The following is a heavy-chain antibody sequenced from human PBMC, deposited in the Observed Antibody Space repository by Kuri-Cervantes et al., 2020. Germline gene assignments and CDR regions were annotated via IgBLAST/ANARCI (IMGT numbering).Heavy chain of an antibody. CDR3: ASPLRSHRGPYYYGMDV. V-gene: IGHV4-34*01. J-gene: IGHJ6*02. D-gene: IGHD3-3*01. CDR1: GGSFSGYY. CDR2: INHSGST. Sequence: SETLSLTCAVYGGSFSGYYWSWIRQPPGKGLEWIGEINHSGSTNYNPSLKSRATISVDTSKNQFSLKLSSVTAADTAVYYCASPLRSHRGPYYYGMDVWGQGTTVTVSS.